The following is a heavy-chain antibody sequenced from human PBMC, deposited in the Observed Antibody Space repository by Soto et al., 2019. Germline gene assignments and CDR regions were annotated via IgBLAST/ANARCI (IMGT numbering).Heavy chain of an antibody. CDR1: GYSFASYW. Sequence: GESLKISCQGSGYSFASYWIGWVRQMPGKDLEWMGIIYPGDSDTRYSPSFQGQVTISADKSLRTAYLQWTSLKASGTALYYCARTRSFTLGFYYDGMDVWGQGTTVTVSS. V-gene: IGHV5-51*01. CDR2: IYPGDSDT. J-gene: IGHJ6*02. D-gene: IGHD6-6*01. CDR3: ARTRSFTLGFYYDGMDV.